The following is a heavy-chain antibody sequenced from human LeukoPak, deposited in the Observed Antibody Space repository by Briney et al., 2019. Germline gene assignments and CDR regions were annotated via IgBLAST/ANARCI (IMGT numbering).Heavy chain of an antibody. CDR3: AKDAARVDYYYCGMDV. V-gene: IGHV3-23*01. CDR2: ISGSGGST. D-gene: IGHD6-13*01. Sequence: PGGSLRLSCAASGFTFSSYAMSWVRQAPGKGLEGVSAISGSGGSTYYADSVKGRFTISRDNSKNTLYLQMNSLRPEDTAVYYCAKDAARVDYYYCGMDVWGQGNTVTVSS. CDR1: GFTFSSYA. J-gene: IGHJ6*02.